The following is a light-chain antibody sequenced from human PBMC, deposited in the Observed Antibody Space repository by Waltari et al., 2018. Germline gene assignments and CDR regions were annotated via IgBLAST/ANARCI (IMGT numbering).Light chain of an antibody. J-gene: IGKJ2*01. CDR2: SAS. Sequence: DIQMTQSPSSLSASVGDRVTITCRASQSISNYLNWYQQKPGKAPKLLIYSASSLQSGVPSRFSGSGSGTDFTLTISSLQPEDFATYYCQQSYNTPLYTFGQGTKLEIK. V-gene: IGKV1-39*01. CDR3: QQSYNTPLYT. CDR1: QSISNY.